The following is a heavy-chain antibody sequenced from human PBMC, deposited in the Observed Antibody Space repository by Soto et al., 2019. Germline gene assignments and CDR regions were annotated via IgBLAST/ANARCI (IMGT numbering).Heavy chain of an antibody. CDR1: GGSISSYY. CDR2: IYYSGST. V-gene: IGHV4-59*01. J-gene: IGHJ5*02. CDR3: ARYWNYPNWFDP. D-gene: IGHD1-7*01. Sequence: TLSLTCTVSGGSISSYYWSWIRQPPGKGLEWIGYIYYSGSTNYNPSLKSRVTISVDTSKNQFSLKLSSVTAADTAVYYCARYWNYPNWFDPWGQGTLVTVSS.